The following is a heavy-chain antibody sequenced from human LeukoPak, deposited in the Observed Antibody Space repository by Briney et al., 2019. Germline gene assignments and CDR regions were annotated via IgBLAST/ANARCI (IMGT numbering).Heavy chain of an antibody. J-gene: IGHJ4*02. CDR2: IIPILGIA. V-gene: IGHV1-69*04. D-gene: IGHD1-26*01. Sequence: SVKVSCEASGGTFSSYAISWVRQAPGQGLEWMGRIIPILGIANYAQKFQGRVTITADKSTSTAYMELSSLRSEDTAVYYCASLVGATTGDYWGQGTLVTVSS. CDR1: GGTFSSYA. CDR3: ASLVGATTGDY.